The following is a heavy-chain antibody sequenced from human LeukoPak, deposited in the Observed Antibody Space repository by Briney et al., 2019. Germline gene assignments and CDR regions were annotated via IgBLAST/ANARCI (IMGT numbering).Heavy chain of an antibody. CDR1: GFTFSNYW. Sequence: PGGSLRLSCAAAGFTFSNYWMSWVRQAPGQGLEWVANIKEDGSEKYYVDSVKGRFTISRDNAKNSLYLQMNSLGAEDTALYYCAKDLTAGIPDDYYMDVWGKGTTVTVSS. V-gene: IGHV3-7*03. CDR3: AKDLTAGIPDDYYMDV. CDR2: IKEDGSEK. D-gene: IGHD6-13*01. J-gene: IGHJ6*03.